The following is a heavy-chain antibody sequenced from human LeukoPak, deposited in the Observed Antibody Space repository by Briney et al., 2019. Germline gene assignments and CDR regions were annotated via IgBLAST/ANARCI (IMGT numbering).Heavy chain of an antibody. Sequence: GSLRLSCAASGFTFSTYSMNWVRQPPGKGLEWIGEINHSGSTNYNPSLKSRVTISVDTSKNHFSLRLSSVTAADTAMYYCARGTLYSGWSYYFDYWGQGSQVTVSS. CDR1: GFTFSTYS. D-gene: IGHD6-19*01. CDR3: ARGTLYSGWSYYFDY. V-gene: IGHV4-34*01. CDR2: INHSGST. J-gene: IGHJ4*02.